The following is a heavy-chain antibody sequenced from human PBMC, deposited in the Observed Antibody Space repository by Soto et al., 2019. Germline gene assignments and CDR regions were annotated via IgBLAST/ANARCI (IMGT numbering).Heavy chain of an antibody. CDR3: GRDESIAAHRRGGDY. J-gene: IGHJ4*02. Sequence: QVQLVESGGGVVQPGRSLRLSCAASGFTFSSYAMHWVRQAPGKGLEWVAVISYDGSNKYYADSVKGRFTISRDNSKNTLYLQMNSLRAEDTAVYYCGRDESIAAHRRGGDYWGQGTLVTVSS. CDR2: ISYDGSNK. D-gene: IGHD6-6*01. V-gene: IGHV3-30-3*01. CDR1: GFTFSSYA.